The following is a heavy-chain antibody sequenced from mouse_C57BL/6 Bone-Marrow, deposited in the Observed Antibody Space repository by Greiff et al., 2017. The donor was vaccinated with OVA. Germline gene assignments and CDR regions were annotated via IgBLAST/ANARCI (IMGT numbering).Heavy chain of an antibody. CDR2: IDPSDSYT. V-gene: IGHV1-69*01. Sequence: VQLQQPGAELVMPGASVKLSCKASGYTFTSYWMHWVKQRPGQGLEWIGEIDPSDSYTNYNQKFKGKSTLTVDKSSSTAYMQLSSLTSEDSAVYYCARALRGYPDYWGQGTTLTVSS. J-gene: IGHJ2*01. CDR1: GYTFTSYW. CDR3: ARALRGYPDY. D-gene: IGHD2-14*01.